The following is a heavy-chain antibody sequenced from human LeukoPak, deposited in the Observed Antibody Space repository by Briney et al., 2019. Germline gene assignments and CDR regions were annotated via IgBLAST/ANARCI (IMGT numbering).Heavy chain of an antibody. CDR1: GFTFSTYS. CDR2: ISSSSSTI. V-gene: IGHV3-48*01. Sequence: PGGSLRLSCAASGFTFSTYSVNWVRQAPGKGLEWVSYISSSSSTIYYADSVKGRFTISRDNAKNSLYLQMNSLRAEDTAVYYCAREMAYTCDYWGQGTLVTVSS. CDR3: AREMAYTCDY. J-gene: IGHJ4*02. D-gene: IGHD2-2*02.